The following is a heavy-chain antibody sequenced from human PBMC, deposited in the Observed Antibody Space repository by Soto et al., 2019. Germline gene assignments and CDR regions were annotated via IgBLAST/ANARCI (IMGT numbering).Heavy chain of an antibody. CDR2: IYYSGST. CDR1: GGSISSYY. V-gene: IGHV4-59*01. Sequence: QVQLQESGPGLVKPSETLSLTCTVSGGSISSYYWSWFRQPPGKGLEWIGYIYYSGSTNYTPSLKGRVTISVDTSKNQFALKLSSVTAADTAVYYCARDRRGINWFDPWGQGTLVTVSS. D-gene: IGHD2-15*01. CDR3: ARDRRGINWFDP. J-gene: IGHJ5*02.